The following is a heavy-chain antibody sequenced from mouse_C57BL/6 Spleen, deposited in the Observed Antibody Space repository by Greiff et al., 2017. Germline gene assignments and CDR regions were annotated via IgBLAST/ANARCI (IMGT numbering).Heavy chain of an antibody. Sequence: VQLQQSGAELVKPGASVKISCKASGYAFSSYWMNWVKQRPGKGLEWIGQIYPGDGDTNDNGKFKGKATLTADKSSSTAYMQLSSLTAEDSAVYFCARWGDWYFDVWGTGTTVTVSS. CDR1: GYAFSSYW. CDR2: IYPGDGDT. V-gene: IGHV1-80*01. CDR3: ARWGDWYFDV. J-gene: IGHJ1*03.